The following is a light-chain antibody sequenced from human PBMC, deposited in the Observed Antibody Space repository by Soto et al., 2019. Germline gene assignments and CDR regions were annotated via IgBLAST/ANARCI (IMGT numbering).Light chain of an antibody. CDR2: SIN. CDR1: SSNIGSNT. J-gene: IGLJ1*01. CDR3: AAWDDSLNGYV. Sequence: QSVLTQPPSASGTPGQRVTISCSGSSSNIGSNTVNWYQQLPGTAPKLLIYSINHRPSGVPDRFSGSKSGTSASLAISGLQSEDEADYYCAAWDDSLNGYVFRTGTKVTVL. V-gene: IGLV1-44*01.